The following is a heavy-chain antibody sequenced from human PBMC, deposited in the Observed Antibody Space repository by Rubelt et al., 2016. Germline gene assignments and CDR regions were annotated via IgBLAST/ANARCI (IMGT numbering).Heavy chain of an antibody. CDR3: ARGGGSGWPFEY. D-gene: IGHD6-19*01. J-gene: IGHJ4*02. CDR2: INPEGSET. Sequence: EVQLVESGGGLVQPGGSLRLSCAASGFTFSSYWMHWVRQAPGKGLEWVANINPEGSETNYVDSVKGRFTMPRDNAKNSLSLQMNSLRAEDTAVYYCARGGGSGWPFEYWGQGTLVTVSS. CDR1: GFTFSSYW. V-gene: IGHV3-7*03.